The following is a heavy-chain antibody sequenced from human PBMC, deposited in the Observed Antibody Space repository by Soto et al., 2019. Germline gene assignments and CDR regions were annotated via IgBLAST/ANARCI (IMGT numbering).Heavy chain of an antibody. CDR3: AKFGNPENYYYGMDV. V-gene: IGHV3-23*01. CDR2: ISGSGGST. D-gene: IGHD2-15*01. Sequence: EVQLLESGGGLVQPGGSLRLSCAASGFTFSSYAMSWVRQAPGKGLEWVSAISGSGGSTYYADSVKGRFTISRDNSKNTLYLQMNRLRAEDTAVYYCAKFGNPENYYYGMDVWGQGTTVTVSS. J-gene: IGHJ6*02. CDR1: GFTFSSYA.